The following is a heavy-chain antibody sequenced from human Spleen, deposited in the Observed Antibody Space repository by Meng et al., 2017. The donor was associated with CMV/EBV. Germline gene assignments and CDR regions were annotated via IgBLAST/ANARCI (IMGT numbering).Heavy chain of an antibody. V-gene: IGHV4-4*02. Sequence: LTCRFSGGSVTSSNWWNWVRQPPGEGLEWIEEIRHGGSTNYNPSLKSRVIMLVDESKNHFSLELSSVTAADTAVYYCSRGGGGYTFDYWGQGILVTVSS. CDR2: IRHGGST. CDR1: GGSVTSSNW. CDR3: SRGGGGYTFDY. J-gene: IGHJ4*02. D-gene: IGHD3-16*01.